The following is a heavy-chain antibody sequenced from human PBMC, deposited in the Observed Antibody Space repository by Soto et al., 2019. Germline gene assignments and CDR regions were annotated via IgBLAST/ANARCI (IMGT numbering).Heavy chain of an antibody. CDR3: ARVRYYDFWSGPTGAFDI. Sequence: ASVKVSCKASGYTLTSYDINWVRQATGQGLEWMGWMNPNSGNTGYAQKFQGRVNMTRNTSISTAYMELSSLRSEDTAVYYCARVRYYDFWSGPTGAFDIWGQGTMVTVSS. D-gene: IGHD3-3*01. CDR1: GYTLTSYD. CDR2: MNPNSGNT. V-gene: IGHV1-8*01. J-gene: IGHJ3*02.